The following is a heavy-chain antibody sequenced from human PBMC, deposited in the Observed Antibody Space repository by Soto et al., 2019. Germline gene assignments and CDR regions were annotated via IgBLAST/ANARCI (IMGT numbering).Heavy chain of an antibody. J-gene: IGHJ4*02. CDR2: ISYDGSNK. CDR3: ATQYQLPPSSADY. CDR1: GFTFSSYG. V-gene: IGHV3-30*03. Sequence: GGSLRLSCAASGFTFSSYGMHWVRQAPGKGLEWVAVISYDGSNKYYADSVKGRFTISRDNSKNTLYLQMNSLRAEDTAVYYCATQYQLPPSSADYWGQGTLVTVSS. D-gene: IGHD2-2*01.